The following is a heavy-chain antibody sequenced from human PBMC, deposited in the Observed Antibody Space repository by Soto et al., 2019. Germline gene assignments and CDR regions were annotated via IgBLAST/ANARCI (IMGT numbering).Heavy chain of an antibody. V-gene: IGHV4-61*08. CDR2: IYYRGTS. D-gene: IGHD4-17*01. Sequence: SETLSLTGTVSGGSISSGAYSWSWILLPPGKRLEWIVYIYYRGTSHYNPSLKSRFTISVDTSKNQFPLKLSSVTAADTAVYYCARVNYGEDYVYWYFDLWGRGTLVTVSS. CDR1: GGSISSGAYS. J-gene: IGHJ2*01. CDR3: ARVNYGEDYVYWYFDL.